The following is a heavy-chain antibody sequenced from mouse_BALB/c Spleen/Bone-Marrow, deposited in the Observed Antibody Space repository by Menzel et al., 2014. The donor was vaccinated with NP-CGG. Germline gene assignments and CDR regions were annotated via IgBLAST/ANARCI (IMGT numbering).Heavy chain of an antibody. CDR3: ARLGTTAVPDY. CDR2: NDPYSGGT. Sequence: EVKLQESGPELVEPGASVKVSCKASGYAFTNYNMYWVKQSHGKSLEWIGYNDPYSGGTNYNQKFKGKATLTVDKSSSTAYMHLNSLTSEDSAVYYCARLGTTAVPDYWGQGTTLTVSS. CDR1: GYAFTNYN. J-gene: IGHJ2*01. D-gene: IGHD1-1*01. V-gene: IGHV1S135*01.